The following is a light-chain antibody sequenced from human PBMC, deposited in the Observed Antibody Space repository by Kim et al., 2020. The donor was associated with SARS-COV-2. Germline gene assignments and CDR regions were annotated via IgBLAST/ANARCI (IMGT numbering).Light chain of an antibody. CDR1: KLGDKY. CDR2: QDS. Sequence: SVSPGQKASINGSENKLGDKYAGWYQQKPGQSPVLVIYQDSTRPSGIPERFSGSNSGNTATLTISGTQAMDEADYYCQAWDSSTWVFGGGTQLTVL. CDR3: QAWDSSTWV. J-gene: IGLJ3*02. V-gene: IGLV3-1*01.